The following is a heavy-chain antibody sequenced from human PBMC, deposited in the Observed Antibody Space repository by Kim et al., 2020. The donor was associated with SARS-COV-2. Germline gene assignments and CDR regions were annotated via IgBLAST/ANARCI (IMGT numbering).Heavy chain of an antibody. Sequence: SETLSLTCTVSGGSFSISGYYWAWVRQPPGKGLEWIGSINYSGNTWYNPYLKSRVTISADTSRSQFSLHLSSVTAADTVVYFCVRQGHSGSFDSWGQGTLVTVSS. V-gene: IGHV4-39*01. CDR3: VRQGHSGSFDS. J-gene: IGHJ5*01. CDR2: INYSGNT. CDR1: GGSFSISGYY. D-gene: IGHD1-26*01.